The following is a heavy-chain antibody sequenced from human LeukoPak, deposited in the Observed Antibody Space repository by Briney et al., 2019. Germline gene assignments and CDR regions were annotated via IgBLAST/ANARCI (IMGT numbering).Heavy chain of an antibody. V-gene: IGHV1-18*01. CDR2: ISAYNGNT. CDR1: GYTFTSYG. J-gene: IGHJ4*02. Sequence: ASVKVSCKASGYTFTSYGISWVRQAPGQGLEWMGWISAYNGNTNYAQKLQGRVTMTTDTSTSTAYMELRSLRSDDTAVYYFGRPPGDDYVWGSYGYWGQGTLVTVSS. D-gene: IGHD3-16*01. CDR3: GRPPGDDYVWGSYGY.